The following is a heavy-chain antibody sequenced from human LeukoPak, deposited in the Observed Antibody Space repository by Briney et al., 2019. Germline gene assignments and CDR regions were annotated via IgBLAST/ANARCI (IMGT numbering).Heavy chain of an antibody. CDR2: ISSSSSYI. CDR3: ARDSLAAAAYYFDY. Sequence: GGSLRLSCAASGFTFSSYSMNWVRQAPGKGLEWVSSISSSSSYIYYADSVKGRFTISRDNAKNSLYLQMNSLRAEDTAVYYCARDSLAAAAYYFDYWGQGTLVTVSS. D-gene: IGHD6-13*01. CDR1: GFTFSSYS. J-gene: IGHJ4*02. V-gene: IGHV3-21*01.